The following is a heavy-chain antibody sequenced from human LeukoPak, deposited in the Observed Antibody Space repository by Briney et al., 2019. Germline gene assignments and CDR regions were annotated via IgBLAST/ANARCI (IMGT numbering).Heavy chain of an antibody. CDR1: GDSVSGGSAG. CDR2: IYYRSKWYN. V-gene: IGHV6-1*01. CDR3: TGGGLVRGSLHWFDP. Sequence: SQTLSLTCAISGDSVSGGSAGWNWIRQSPSRGLEWLGRIYYRSKWYNDYAISVKSRITINPDTSRNQFSLQLNSVTHDDTAVYYCTGGGLVRGSLHWFDPWGQGTLVTVSS. J-gene: IGHJ5*02. D-gene: IGHD3-10*01.